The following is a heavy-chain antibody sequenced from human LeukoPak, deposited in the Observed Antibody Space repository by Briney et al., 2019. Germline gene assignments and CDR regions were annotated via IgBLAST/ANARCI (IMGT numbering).Heavy chain of an antibody. J-gene: IGHJ6*02. CDR3: ARLGYCSGGSCYYYYYGMDV. Sequence: SETLSLTCTVSGGSISSGGHYWSWIRQHPGKGLEWIGYMYYSGSTYYNPSLKSRVTISVDTSKNQFSLKLSSVTAADTAVYYCARLGYCSGGSCYYYYYGMDVWGQGTTVTVSS. CDR2: MYYSGST. CDR1: GGSISSGGHY. V-gene: IGHV4-31*03. D-gene: IGHD2-15*01.